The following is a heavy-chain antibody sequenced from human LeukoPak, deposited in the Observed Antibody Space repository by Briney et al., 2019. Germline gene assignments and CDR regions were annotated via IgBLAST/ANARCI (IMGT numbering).Heavy chain of an antibody. CDR2: IYTSGST. D-gene: IGHD4-17*01. CDR3: AETTVSTFDAFDI. CDR1: GGSISSYY. V-gene: IGHV4-4*07. J-gene: IGHJ3*02. Sequence: SETLSLTCTVSGGSISSYYWSWIRQPAGKGLEWIGRIYTSGSTNYNPSLKSRVTMSVDTSKNQFSLTLSSVTAADTAVYYCAETTVSTFDAFDIWGQGTMVTVSS.